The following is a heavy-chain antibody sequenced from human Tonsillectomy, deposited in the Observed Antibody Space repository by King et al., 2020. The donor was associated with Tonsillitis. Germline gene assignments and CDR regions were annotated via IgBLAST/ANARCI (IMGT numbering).Heavy chain of an antibody. CDR3: ARVWGTPDWNHVDYYYGMDV. D-gene: IGHD1-1*01. Sequence: QLVQSGGRLVQPGRSLRLSCAASGFTVSSNYMSWVRQAPGKGLEWVSVIYSGGSTYYADSVKGRFTISRHNSKNTLYLQMNSLRAEDTAVYYCARVWGTPDWNHVDYYYGMDVWGQGTTVTVSS. CDR1: GFTVSSNY. CDR2: IYSGGST. V-gene: IGHV3-53*04. J-gene: IGHJ6*02.